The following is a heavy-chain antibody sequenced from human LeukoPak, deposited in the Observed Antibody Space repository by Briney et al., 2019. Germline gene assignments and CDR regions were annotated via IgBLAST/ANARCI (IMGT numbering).Heavy chain of an antibody. CDR2: MNPNSGNT. V-gene: IGHV1-8*01. CDR1: GYTFTSYD. J-gene: IGHJ2*01. D-gene: IGHD6-6*01. CDR3: ATLYSSSEGSRYWYFDL. Sequence: ASVKVSCKASGYTFTSYDINWVRQAAGQGLEWMGWMNPNSGNTGYAQKFQGRVTMTRNTSISTAYMELSSLRSDDTAVYYCATLYSSSEGSRYWYFDLWGRGTLVTVSS.